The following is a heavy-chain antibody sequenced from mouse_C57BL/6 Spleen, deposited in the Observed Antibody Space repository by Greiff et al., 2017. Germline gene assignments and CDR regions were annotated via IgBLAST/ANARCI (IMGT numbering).Heavy chain of an antibody. V-gene: IGHV1-72*01. CDR2: IDPNSGGT. CDR1: GYTFTSYW. Sequence: QVHVKQPGAELVKPGASVKLSCKASGYTFTSYWMHWVKQRPGRGLEWIGRIDPNSGGTKYNEKFKSKATLTVDKPSSTAYMQLSSLTSEDSAVYYCARLDYGSSLYWYFDVWGTGTTVTVSS. CDR3: ARLDYGSSLYWYFDV. J-gene: IGHJ1*03. D-gene: IGHD1-1*01.